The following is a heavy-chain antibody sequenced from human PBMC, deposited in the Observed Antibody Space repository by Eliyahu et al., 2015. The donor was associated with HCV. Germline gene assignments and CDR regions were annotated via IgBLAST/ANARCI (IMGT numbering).Heavy chain of an antibody. CDR1: GYTFTGYY. CDR2: INP. J-gene: IGHJ3*02. D-gene: IGHD7-27*01. Sequence: QVQLVQSGXXVKKPGASVKVSCKASGYTFTGYYMXWVRQAPGQGLEWMGWINPMTRDTSISTAYMELSRLRSDDTAGYYCARDNNWGFSWVAFDIWGQGTMVTVSS. CDR3: ARDNNWGFSWVAFDI. V-gene: IGHV1-2*02.